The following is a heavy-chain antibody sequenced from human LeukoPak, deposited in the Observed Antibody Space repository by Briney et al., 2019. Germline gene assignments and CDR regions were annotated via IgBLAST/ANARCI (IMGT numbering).Heavy chain of an antibody. CDR3: AKGREQLVSGFDP. CDR2: ISWNSGSI. CDR1: GFTFDDYA. Sequence: GRSLRLSCAASGFTFDDYAMNWVRQAPGKGLEWDSGISWNSGSIGYADSVKGRFTISRDNAKNSLYLQMNSLRAEDTALYYCAKGREQLVSGFDPWGQGTLV. V-gene: IGHV3-9*01. D-gene: IGHD6-6*01. J-gene: IGHJ5*02.